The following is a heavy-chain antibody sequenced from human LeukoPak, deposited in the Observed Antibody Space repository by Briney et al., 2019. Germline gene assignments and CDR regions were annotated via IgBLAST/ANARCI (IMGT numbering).Heavy chain of an antibody. CDR3: AKDRGSSWTFDY. Sequence: GGSLRLSCVASGFTFSSYGMRRVRQAPGKGLEWVAFVRYDGSNKYYADPVKGRFTISRDNSKNTMYLQMNSLRVEDTAVYYCAKDRGSSWTFDYWGQGTLVTVSS. CDR2: VRYDGSNK. CDR1: GFTFSSYG. D-gene: IGHD6-13*01. V-gene: IGHV3-30*02. J-gene: IGHJ4*02.